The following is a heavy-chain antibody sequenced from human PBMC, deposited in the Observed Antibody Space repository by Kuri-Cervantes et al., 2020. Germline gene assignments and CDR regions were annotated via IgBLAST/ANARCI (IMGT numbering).Heavy chain of an antibody. V-gene: IGHV3-30-3*01. CDR1: GGSISTTIY. CDR2: VSDDGSNR. CDR3: ARVSESYYYFDY. J-gene: IGHJ4*02. D-gene: IGHD1-26*01. Sequence: LSLTCTVSGGSISTTIYYWTWIRQPPGKGLEWVAVVSDDGSNRIYADSVKGRFTISRDNSKKTLYLQMTSPTTEDTAVYYCARVSESYYYFDYWGQGSLVTVSS.